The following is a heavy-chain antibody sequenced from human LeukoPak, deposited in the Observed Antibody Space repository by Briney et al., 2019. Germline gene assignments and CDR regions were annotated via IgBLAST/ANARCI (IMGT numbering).Heavy chain of an antibody. CDR1: GGSISSGGYS. CDR3: ARGRSGYYYLNYYYGMDV. V-gene: IGHV4-30-2*01. CDR2: IYHSGST. J-gene: IGHJ6*02. D-gene: IGHD3-22*01. Sequence: SQTLSLTCAVSGGSISSGGYSWSWIRQPPGTGLEWIGYIYHSGSTYYNPSLKSRVTISVDRSKNQFSLKLSSATAADTAVYYCARGRSGYYYLNYYYGMDVWGQGTTVTVSS.